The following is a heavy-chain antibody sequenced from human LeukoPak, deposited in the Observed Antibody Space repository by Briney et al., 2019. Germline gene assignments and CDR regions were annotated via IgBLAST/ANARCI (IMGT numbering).Heavy chain of an antibody. V-gene: IGHV3-23*01. D-gene: IGHD6-19*01. Sequence: PGGSLRLSCTVSGFTVSSNSMSWVRQAPGKGLEWVSAISGSGGSTYFADSVKGRFTISRNNAKNSLYLQMNSLRAEDTAVYYCARDIQTVAGSSSNFHYWGQGTLVTVSS. CDR3: ARDIQTVAGSSSNFHY. J-gene: IGHJ4*02. CDR2: ISGSGGST. CDR1: GFTVSSNS.